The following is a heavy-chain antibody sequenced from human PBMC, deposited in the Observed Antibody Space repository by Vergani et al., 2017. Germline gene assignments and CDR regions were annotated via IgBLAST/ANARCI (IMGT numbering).Heavy chain of an antibody. CDR3: ARAEIYYDSSGYIYYYYGMDV. Sequence: QVQLVQSGAEVKKPGASVKVSCKASGYTFTGYYMHWVRQAPGQGLEWMGWINPNSGGTNYAQKFQGRVTMTRDTSISTAYMELSRLRSDDTDVYYCARAEIYYDSSGYIYYYYGMDVWGQGTTVTVSS. J-gene: IGHJ6*02. CDR2: INPNSGGT. D-gene: IGHD3-22*01. CDR1: GYTFTGYY. V-gene: IGHV1-2*02.